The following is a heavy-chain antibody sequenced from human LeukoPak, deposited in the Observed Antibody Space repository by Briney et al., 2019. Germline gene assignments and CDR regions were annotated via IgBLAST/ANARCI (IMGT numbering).Heavy chain of an antibody. CDR2: IIPIFGTA. CDR1: GGTFSSYA. D-gene: IGHD5-24*01. Sequence: GASVKVSCKASGGTFSSYAISWVRQAPGQGLEWMGGIIPIFGTANYAQKFQGRVTITTDESTSTAYMELSSLRSEDTAVYYCARSGFDTRGRDGYKGRFDYWGQGTLVTVSS. CDR3: ARSGFDTRGRDGYKGRFDY. J-gene: IGHJ4*02. V-gene: IGHV1-69*05.